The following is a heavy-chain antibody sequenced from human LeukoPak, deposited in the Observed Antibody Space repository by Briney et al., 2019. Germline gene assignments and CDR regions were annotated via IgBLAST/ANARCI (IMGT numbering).Heavy chain of an antibody. D-gene: IGHD2-15*01. Sequence: SVKVSCRASGGTFSSYAISWVRQAPGQGLEWMGGIIPIFGTANYAQKFQGRVTITADESTSTAYMELSSLRSEDTAVYYCASGVVVAATQRFDYWGQGTLVTVSS. J-gene: IGHJ4*02. CDR2: IIPIFGTA. CDR1: GGTFSSYA. CDR3: ASGVVVAATQRFDY. V-gene: IGHV1-69*01.